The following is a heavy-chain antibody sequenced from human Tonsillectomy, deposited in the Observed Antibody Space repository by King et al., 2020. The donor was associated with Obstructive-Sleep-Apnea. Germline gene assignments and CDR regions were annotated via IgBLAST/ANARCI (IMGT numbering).Heavy chain of an antibody. D-gene: IGHD3-10*01. CDR1: GYSISSGYY. J-gene: IGHJ3*02. Sequence: LQLQESGPGLVKPSETLSLTCTVSGYSISSGYYWGWIRQPPGKGLEWIGSIYHSGSTYYNPSLKSRVTISVDTSKNQFSLKLSSVTAADTAVYYCARVFRAMVRGVIGGTDAFDIWGQGTMVTVSS. V-gene: IGHV4-38-2*02. CDR2: IYHSGST. CDR3: ARVFRAMVRGVIGGTDAFDI.